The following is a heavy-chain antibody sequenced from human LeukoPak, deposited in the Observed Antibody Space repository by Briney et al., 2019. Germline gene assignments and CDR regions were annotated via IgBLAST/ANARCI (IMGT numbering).Heavy chain of an antibody. J-gene: IGHJ4*02. CDR3: AKYYDSSGYFSYFDY. Sequence: PGGSLRLXCAASGFTFSGYAMSWVRQAPGKGLEWVSAISGSGGSTYYADSVKGRFTISRDNSKNTLYLQMNSLRAEDTAVYYCAKYYDSSGYFSYFDYWGQGTLVTVSS. CDR1: GFTFSGYA. CDR2: ISGSGGST. D-gene: IGHD3-22*01. V-gene: IGHV3-23*01.